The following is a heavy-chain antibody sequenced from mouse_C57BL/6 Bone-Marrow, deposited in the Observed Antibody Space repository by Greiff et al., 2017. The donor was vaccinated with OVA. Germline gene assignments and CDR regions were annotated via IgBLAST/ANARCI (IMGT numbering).Heavy chain of an antibody. Sequence: EVKVEESGAGLVKPGGSLKLSCAASGFTFSSYAMSWVRQTPEKRLEWVAYISSGGDYIYYADTVKGRFTISRDNARNTLYLQMSSLKSEDTAMYYCTRGPAWFAYWGQGTLVTVSA. J-gene: IGHJ3*01. CDR1: GFTFSSYA. CDR2: ISSGGDYI. CDR3: TRGPAWFAY. V-gene: IGHV5-9-1*02.